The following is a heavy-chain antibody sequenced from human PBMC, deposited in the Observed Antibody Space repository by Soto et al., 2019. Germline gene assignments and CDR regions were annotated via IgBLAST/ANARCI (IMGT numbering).Heavy chain of an antibody. D-gene: IGHD2-15*01. V-gene: IGHV4-59*01. CDR1: GGAISSCY. CDR3: ARRYGGNFDY. J-gene: IGHJ4*02. Sequence: SETLSLTCTVSGGAISSCYWRWIRQPPGKGLEWIGYIYYSGSTNYNPSLKSRVTISVDTSKNQFSLKLSSVTAADTDVYYCARRYGGNFDYWGQGTLVTVSS. CDR2: IYYSGST.